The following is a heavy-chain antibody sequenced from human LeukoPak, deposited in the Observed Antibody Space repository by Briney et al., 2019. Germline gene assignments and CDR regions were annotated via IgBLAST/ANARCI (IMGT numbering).Heavy chain of an antibody. CDR1: GGSISSYY. D-gene: IGHD3-10*01. V-gene: IGHV4-34*01. CDR2: INHSGST. CDR3: ARDRGYYYYYMDV. Sequence: SETLSLTCTVSGGSISSYYWSWIRQPPGKGLEWIGEINHSGSTNYNPSLKSRVTISVDTSKDQFSLKLSSVTAADTAVYYCARDRGYYYYYMDVWGKGTTVTISS. J-gene: IGHJ6*03.